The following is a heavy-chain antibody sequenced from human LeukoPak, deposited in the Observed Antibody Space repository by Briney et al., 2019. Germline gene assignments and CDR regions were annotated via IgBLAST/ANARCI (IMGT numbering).Heavy chain of an antibody. CDR1: GYSISSGYY. CDR3: ARAVIPEFYYDSSGYYQGYFDP. V-gene: IGHV4-38-2*02. CDR2: IYHSGST. J-gene: IGHJ5*02. D-gene: IGHD3-22*01. Sequence: SETLSLTCTVSGYSISSGYYWGWIRQPPGKGLEWIGSIYHSGSTYYNPSLKSRVTISVDTSKNQFSLKLSSVTAADTAVYYCARAVIPEFYYDSSGYYQGYFDPWGQGTLVTVSS.